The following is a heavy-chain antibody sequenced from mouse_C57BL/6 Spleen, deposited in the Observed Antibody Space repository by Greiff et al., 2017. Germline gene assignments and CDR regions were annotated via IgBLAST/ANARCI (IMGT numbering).Heavy chain of an antibody. V-gene: IGHV5-4*01. J-gene: IGHJ4*01. D-gene: IGHD2-1*01. CDR2: ISDGGSYT. CDR1: GFTFSSYA. Sequence: DVHLVESGGGLVKPGGSLKLSCAASGFTFSSYAMSWVRQTPEKRLEWVATISDGGSYTYYPDNVKGRFTISRDNAKNNLYLQMSTLKAEDTAMYYCARDNGNWAMEYWGQGTSVTVSS. CDR3: ARDNGNWAMEY.